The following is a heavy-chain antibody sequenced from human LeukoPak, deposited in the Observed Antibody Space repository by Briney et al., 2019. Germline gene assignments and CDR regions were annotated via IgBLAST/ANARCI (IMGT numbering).Heavy chain of an antibody. V-gene: IGHV3-74*01. CDR3: ARGWNTTPRSGFDI. CDR1: GLAFSAYK. J-gene: IGHJ3*02. CDR2: ISTDGYTT. Sequence: GGSLRLSCAASGLAFSAYKMHWVRQAPRKGLVWVSRISTDGYTTDYADFVQGRFTASRDNTKNTLFLQMNSLGAEDTALYYCARGWNTTPRSGFDIWGLGTMVTVSS. D-gene: IGHD1/OR15-1a*01.